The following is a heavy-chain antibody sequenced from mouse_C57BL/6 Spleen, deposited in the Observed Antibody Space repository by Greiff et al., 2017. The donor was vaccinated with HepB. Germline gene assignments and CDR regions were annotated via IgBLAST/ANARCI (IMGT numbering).Heavy chain of an antibody. D-gene: IGHD2-9*01. J-gene: IGHJ4*01. Sequence: QVQLQQSGPELVKPGASVKISCKASGYAFSSSWMNWVKQRPGKGLEWIGRIYPGDGDTNYNGKFKGKATLTADKSSSTAYTQLSSLTSEDSAVYFCARSPTMVKRDAMDYWGQGTSVTVSS. CDR3: ARSPTMVKRDAMDY. CDR2: IYPGDGDT. V-gene: IGHV1-82*01. CDR1: GYAFSSSW.